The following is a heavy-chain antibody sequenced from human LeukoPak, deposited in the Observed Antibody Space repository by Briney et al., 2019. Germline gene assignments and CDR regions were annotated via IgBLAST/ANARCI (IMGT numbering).Heavy chain of an antibody. Sequence: SETLSLTCTVSAGSINNYYWSWIRQPPGKGLEWIGYIYYSGSANYNPSLKSRVTISVDTSKKQVSLNLSSVTAADTAVYYCARVAARYVGMDVWGQGTTVTVSS. V-gene: IGHV4-59*01. CDR2: IYYSGSA. CDR3: ARVAARYVGMDV. J-gene: IGHJ6*02. CDR1: AGSINNYY. D-gene: IGHD6-6*01.